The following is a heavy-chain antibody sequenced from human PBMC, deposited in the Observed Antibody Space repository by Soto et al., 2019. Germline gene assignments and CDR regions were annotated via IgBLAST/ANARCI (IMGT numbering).Heavy chain of an antibody. CDR2: IYSSGNI. CDR1: WFIVRSHS. CDR3: ARDSGMIRGNYGMDV. D-gene: IGHD3-10*01. V-gene: IGHV3-53*01. Sequence: GGYLRLSCAVSWFIVRSHSITCVRQSPGKGLEWVSVIYSSGNIYYPDSVKGRFTTSRDNSQNTFFLQMNSLRAEDTAVYYCARDSGMIRGNYGMDVWGQGTTVTVSS. J-gene: IGHJ6*02.